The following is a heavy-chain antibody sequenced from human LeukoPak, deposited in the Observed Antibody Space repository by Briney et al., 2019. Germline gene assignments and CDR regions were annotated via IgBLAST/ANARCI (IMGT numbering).Heavy chain of an antibody. J-gene: IGHJ4*02. CDR2: IYTSGST. CDR1: GGSISSYY. D-gene: IGHD3-9*01. CDR3: ARGGNFDWLLPFDY. V-gene: IGHV4-4*07. Sequence: PSETLSLTCTVSGGSISSYYWSWIRQPPGKGLEWIGRIYTSGSTNYNPSLKSRVTMSVDTSKNQFSLKLSSVTAADTAVYYCARGGNFDWLLPFDYWGQGTLVTVSS.